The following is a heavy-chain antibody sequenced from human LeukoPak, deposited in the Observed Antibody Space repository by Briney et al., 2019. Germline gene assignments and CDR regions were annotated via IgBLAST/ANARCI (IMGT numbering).Heavy chain of an antibody. V-gene: IGHV3-33*01. CDR1: GFTFSSYG. D-gene: IGHD3-9*01. J-gene: IGHJ4*02. CDR2: IWYDGSNK. Sequence: PGGSLRLSCAASGFTFSSYGMHWVRQAPGKGLEWVAVIWYDGSNKYYADSVKGRFTIPRDNSKNTLYLQMNSLRAEDTAVYYCARSTSSEYDIYHFDYWGQGTLVTVSS. CDR3: ARSTSSEYDIYHFDY.